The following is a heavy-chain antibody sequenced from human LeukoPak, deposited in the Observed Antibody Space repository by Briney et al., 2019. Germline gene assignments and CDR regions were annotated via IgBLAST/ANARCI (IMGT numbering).Heavy chain of an antibody. V-gene: IGHV1-8*01. CDR1: GYTFTSYD. Sequence: GASVKVSCKASGYTFTSYDINWVRQATGQGLEWMGWMNPNSGTTGYAQKFQGRVTMTRNTPISTAYMELSSLRSGDTVVYYCAGGLPYGMSWEERGDYWGQGTLVTVSS. CDR3: AGGLPYGMSWEERGDY. J-gene: IGHJ4*02. D-gene: IGHD1-26*01. CDR2: MNPNSGTT.